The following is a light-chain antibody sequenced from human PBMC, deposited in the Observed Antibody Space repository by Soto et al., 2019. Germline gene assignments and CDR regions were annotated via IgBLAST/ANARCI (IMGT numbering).Light chain of an antibody. J-gene: IGKJ3*01. CDR1: QGISNY. CDR3: QQLNSSPFT. CDR2: AAS. Sequence: DIQLTQSPSFLSASVGDRVTITCRASQGISNYLAWYQQKPGKAPQLLIYAASTLQSGVPSRFSGGASGTEFTLTVSSLQPEDFATYCCQQLNSSPFTFGPRTKVDIK. V-gene: IGKV1-9*01.